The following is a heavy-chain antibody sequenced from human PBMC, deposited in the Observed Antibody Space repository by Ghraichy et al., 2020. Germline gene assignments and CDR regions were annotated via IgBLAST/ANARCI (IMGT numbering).Heavy chain of an antibody. Sequence: GESLNISCKGSGYSFTTYWIGWVRQMPGKGLEWMGIIYPGDSDTRYSPSFQGQVTISVDKSISTAYLQWSSLKASDTAMYYCARHVRDSTSRTFDYWGQGTLVTVSS. CDR1: GYSFTTYW. J-gene: IGHJ4*02. CDR2: IYPGDSDT. CDR3: ARHVRDSTSRTFDY. V-gene: IGHV5-51*01. D-gene: IGHD3-10*02.